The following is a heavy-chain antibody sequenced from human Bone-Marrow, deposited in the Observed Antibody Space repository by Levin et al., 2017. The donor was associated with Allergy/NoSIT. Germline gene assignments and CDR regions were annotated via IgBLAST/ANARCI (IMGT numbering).Heavy chain of an antibody. J-gene: IGHJ4*02. V-gene: IGHV3-30*03. CDR1: GFTFSSYG. CDR2: ISSDGYNK. D-gene: IGHD6-13*01. Sequence: SCAASGFTFSSYGMHRVRQAPGKGLEWVAVISSDGYNKYYADSVKGRFTISRDNVKKSLYLQMNSLRGEDTAVYYCAREGSWSSTWLGNYYFDYWGQGTLVTVSS. CDR3: AREGSWSSTWLGNYYFDY.